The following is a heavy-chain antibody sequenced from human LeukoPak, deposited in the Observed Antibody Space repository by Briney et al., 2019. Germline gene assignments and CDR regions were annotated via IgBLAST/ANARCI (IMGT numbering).Heavy chain of an antibody. V-gene: IGHV4-34*01. Sequence: SETLSLTCAVYGGSFSGYYWSWIRQPPGKGLEWIGEINHSGSTNYNPSLKSRVTISVDTSKNQFSLKLSSVTAADTAVYYCARGVLVAATRKFDYWGQGTLVTVSS. CDR2: INHSGST. CDR3: ARGVLVAATRKFDY. D-gene: IGHD1-26*01. J-gene: IGHJ4*02. CDR1: GGSFSGYY.